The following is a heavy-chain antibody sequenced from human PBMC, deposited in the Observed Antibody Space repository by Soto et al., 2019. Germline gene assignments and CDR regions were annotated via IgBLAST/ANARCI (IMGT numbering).Heavy chain of an antibody. CDR2: IYPGDSDT. D-gene: IGHD6-6*01. CDR3: ASGSIAARLGLHRKQQAINPYYYGMDV. J-gene: IGHJ6*02. CDR1: GYSFTSYW. Sequence: GESLKISCKGSGYSFTSYWIGWVRQMPGKGLEWMGIIYPGDSDTRYSPSFQGQVTISADKSISTAYLQWSSLKASDTAMYYCASGSIAARLGLHRKQQAINPYYYGMDVWGQGTTVTVSS. V-gene: IGHV5-51*01.